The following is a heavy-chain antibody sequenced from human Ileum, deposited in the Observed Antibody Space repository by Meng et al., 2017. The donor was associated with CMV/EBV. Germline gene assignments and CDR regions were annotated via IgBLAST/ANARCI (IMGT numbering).Heavy chain of an antibody. CDR2: IGSSGTTI. CDR3: VRDGQLPAPYHDAFDI. D-gene: IGHD2-2*01. CDR1: GFTFSGYA. V-gene: IGHV3-48*03. J-gene: IGHJ3*02. Sequence: GESLKISCADSGFTFSGYAMTWVRQAPGKGLEWVSYIGSSGTTIYYADSVKGRFTISRDNAKNSLYLQMDSLRAEDTALYFCVRDGQLPAPYHDAFDIWGQGTMVTVSS.